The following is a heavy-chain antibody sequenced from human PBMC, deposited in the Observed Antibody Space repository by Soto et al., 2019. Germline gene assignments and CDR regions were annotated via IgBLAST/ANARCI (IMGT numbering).Heavy chain of an antibody. CDR1: GFTFSSYP. J-gene: IGHJ5*02. D-gene: IGHD2-15*01. CDR3: VRGSNDGRGFDH. Sequence: VGSLSLSCATSGFTFSSYPIHWVRQAPGKGPEWVSRITEDGSDTSYADSVKGRFTITRDNAKNTMYLQMSSLRAEDTAVYHCVRGSNDGRGFDHWGQGTLVTVSS. V-gene: IGHV3-74*01. CDR2: ITEDGSDT.